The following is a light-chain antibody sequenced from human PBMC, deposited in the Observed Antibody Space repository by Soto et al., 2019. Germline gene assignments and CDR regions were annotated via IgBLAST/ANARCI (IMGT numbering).Light chain of an antibody. CDR1: QSVSSN. Sequence: EILITQSPATLSVSPGERATLSCRASQSVSSNLAWYQQTPGQAPRLLIYGASTRATGIPARFSGSGSGTDFTRTIHKLEPEDFAVYYCQQYGTSPRSITFGQGTRLEIK. CDR3: QQYGTSPRSIT. V-gene: IGKV3-15*01. J-gene: IGKJ5*01. CDR2: GAS.